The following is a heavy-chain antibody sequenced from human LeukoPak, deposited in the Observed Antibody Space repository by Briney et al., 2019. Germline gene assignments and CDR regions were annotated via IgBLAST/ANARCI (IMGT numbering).Heavy chain of an antibody. J-gene: IGHJ3*02. Sequence: GGSLRLSCAASGFTFSSYAMSWVRQAPGKGLEWVSAIGRSGGSTYYADSVKGRFTISRDNSKNTLYLQMNSLRADDTAVYYCARRDIVVVPAAIFGAFDIWGQGTMVTVSS. D-gene: IGHD2-2*02. CDR2: IGRSGGST. CDR3: ARRDIVVVPAAIFGAFDI. CDR1: GFTFSSYA. V-gene: IGHV3-23*01.